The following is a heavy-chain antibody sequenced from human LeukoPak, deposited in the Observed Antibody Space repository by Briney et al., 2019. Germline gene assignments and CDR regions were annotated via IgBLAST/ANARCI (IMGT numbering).Heavy chain of an antibody. J-gene: IGHJ6*02. CDR2: IYYSGST. Sequence: SETLSLTCTVSGGSISSGGYYWRWIRQHPGKGLEWIGYIYYSGSTYYNPSLKSRVTISVDTSKNQFSLKLSSVTAADTAVYYCARALGYCSGGSCYPPLYYYYGMDVWGQGTTVTVSS. CDR3: ARALGYCSGGSCYPPLYYYYGMDV. CDR1: GGSISSGGYY. D-gene: IGHD2-15*01. V-gene: IGHV4-31*03.